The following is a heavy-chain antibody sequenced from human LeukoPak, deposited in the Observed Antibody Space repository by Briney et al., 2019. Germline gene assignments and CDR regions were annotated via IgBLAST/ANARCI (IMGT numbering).Heavy chain of an antibody. D-gene: IGHD2-2*01. CDR2: IKSKTDGGTT. CDR3: TMTDIVVVPAAFDY. V-gene: IGHV3-15*01. J-gene: IGHJ4*02. Sequence: GGSLRLSCAASGFTFSNAWLSWVRQAPGKGLEWVGRIKSKTDGGTTDYAAPVKGRFTISRDDSKNTLYLQMNSLKTEDTAVYYCTMTDIVVVPAAFDYWGQGTLVTVPS. CDR1: GFTFSNAW.